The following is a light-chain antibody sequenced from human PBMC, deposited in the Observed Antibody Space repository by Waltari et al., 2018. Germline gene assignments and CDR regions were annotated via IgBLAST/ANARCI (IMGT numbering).Light chain of an antibody. CDR1: GSTIGAGYD. CDR2: GST. CDR3: QSYDTSLRVV. V-gene: IGLV1-40*01. Sequence: QSVLTQPPSVSGAPGQRVTISCPGSGSTIGAGYDVPWYQQLPRAAPTLLIYGSTSRPLGVPDRFFGSTSGTSASLAITGLQAEDEADYYCQSYDTSLRVVFGGGTKLTVL. J-gene: IGLJ3*02.